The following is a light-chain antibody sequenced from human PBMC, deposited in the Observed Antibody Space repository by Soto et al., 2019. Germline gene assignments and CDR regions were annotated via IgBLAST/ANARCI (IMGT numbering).Light chain of an antibody. CDR1: SIDVGGYNY. J-gene: IGLJ2*01. CDR2: DVS. V-gene: IGLV2-14*01. CDR3: SSYTSTYTVV. Sequence: QSALTQPASVSGSPGQSITISCTGTSIDVGGYNYVSWYQQHPGKAPKLMIYDVSNRPSGVSNRFSGSKSGNTASLTISGLQAEDEADFYCSSYTSTYTVVFGGGTKLTVL.